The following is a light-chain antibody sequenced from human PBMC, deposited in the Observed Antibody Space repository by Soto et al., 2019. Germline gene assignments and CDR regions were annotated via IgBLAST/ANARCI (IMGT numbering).Light chain of an antibody. J-gene: IGKJ1*01. CDR2: GAS. Sequence: EILLTQSPGTLSLPPWEIATLSCRASQSVSSSYLAWYQQKPGQAPGLLIYGASSRATGIPDRFSGSGSGTDFTLTISRLEPEDFAVYYCQHYGSSSWTFGQGTKVDIK. CDR1: QSVSSSY. CDR3: QHYGSSSWT. V-gene: IGKV3-20*01.